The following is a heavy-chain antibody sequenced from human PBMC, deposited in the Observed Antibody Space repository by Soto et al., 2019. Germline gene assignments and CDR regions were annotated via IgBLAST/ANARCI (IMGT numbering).Heavy chain of an antibody. V-gene: IGHV4-31*03. CDR2: ISYGGST. D-gene: IGHD5-18*01. CDR3: SRGILV. J-gene: IGHJ4*02. CDR1: GGSINSGGYC. Sequence: QVQLQESGPGLVKPSQTLSLTCTVSGGSINSGGYCWSWIRQHPGKGLDWIGCISYGGSTSYNPSLKSRVTISVATSKNQFSLKLTSETAADTAVYYCSRGILVWGQGALITVSS.